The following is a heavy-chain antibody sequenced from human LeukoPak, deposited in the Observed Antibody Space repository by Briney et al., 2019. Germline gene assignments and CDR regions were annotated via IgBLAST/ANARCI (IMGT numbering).Heavy chain of an antibody. J-gene: IGHJ4*02. CDR2: ITTYNGHT. Sequence: ASAKVSCKASGYTFTSYGVSWVRQAPGQGLEWMGWITTYNGHTNYAQKLQGRVTMTTDTSTSTAYMEVRSLRSDDTAVYYCARGKEYFDYWGQGTLVTVSS. CDR3: ARGKEYFDY. V-gene: IGHV1-18*01. CDR1: GYTFTSYG.